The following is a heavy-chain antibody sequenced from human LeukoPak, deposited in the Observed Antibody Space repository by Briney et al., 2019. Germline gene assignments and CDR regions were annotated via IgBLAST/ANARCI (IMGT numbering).Heavy chain of an antibody. V-gene: IGHV3-30*02. CDR1: GFTFRNYG. D-gene: IGHD4-17*01. CDR3: AKVLLYYGDYDPFDY. CDR2: IRYDGSNK. Sequence: GGSLRLSCAASGFTFRNYGMHWVRQAPGKGLAWVSFIRYDGSNKYYADSVKGRFTISRDTSKNTLYLQMNSLRAEDAAVYYCAKVLLYYGDYDPFDYWGQGTLVTVSS. J-gene: IGHJ4*02.